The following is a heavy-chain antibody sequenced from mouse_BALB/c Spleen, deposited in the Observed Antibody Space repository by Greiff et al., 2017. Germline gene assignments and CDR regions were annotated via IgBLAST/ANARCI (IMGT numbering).Heavy chain of an antibody. CDR1: GDSITSGY. CDR2: ISYSGST. Sequence: EVQLVESGPSLVKPSQTLSLTCSVTGDSITSGYWNWIRKFPGNKLEYMGYISYSGSTYYNPSLKSRISITRDTSKNQYYLQLNSVTTEDTATYYCARGYGSRGWYFDVWGAGTTVTVSS. V-gene: IGHV3-8*02. J-gene: IGHJ1*01. CDR3: ARGYGSRGWYFDV. D-gene: IGHD1-1*01.